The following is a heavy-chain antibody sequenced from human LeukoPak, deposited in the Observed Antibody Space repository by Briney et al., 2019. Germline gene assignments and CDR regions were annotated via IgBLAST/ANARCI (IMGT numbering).Heavy chain of an antibody. CDR3: TTDPSVLPYMDV. D-gene: IGHD2-2*01. Sequence: AGSLRLSYAASGFTFSSYWMSWVRQAPGKGVEWVANIKKDGSEKYYAASVRGRFTISRDNAKTSLHLQMSRLGSEATADYYVTTDPSVLPYMDVWGKGTTVTVSS. CDR2: IKKDGSEK. CDR1: GFTFSSYW. V-gene: IGHV3-7*01. J-gene: IGHJ6*03.